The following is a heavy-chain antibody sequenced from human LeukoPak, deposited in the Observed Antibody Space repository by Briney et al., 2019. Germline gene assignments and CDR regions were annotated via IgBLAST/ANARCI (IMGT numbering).Heavy chain of an antibody. CDR3: ARDKNERGYSYGSDAFDI. J-gene: IGHJ3*02. V-gene: IGHV1-18*01. CDR2: ISADNGNT. D-gene: IGHD5-18*01. Sequence: ASVKVSCKASGYTFTSYGISWVRQAPGQGLEWMGWISADNGNTNYAQKLQGRVTMTTDTSTSTAYMELRSLRSDDTAVYYCARDKNERGYSYGSDAFDIWGQGTMVTVSS. CDR1: GYTFTSYG.